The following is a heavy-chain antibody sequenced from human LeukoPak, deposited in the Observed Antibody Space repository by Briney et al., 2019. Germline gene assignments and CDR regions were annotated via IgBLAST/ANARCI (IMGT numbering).Heavy chain of an antibody. V-gene: IGHV4-34*01. CDR1: GGSFSGYY. CDR3: ARGPPQSGMDV. CDR2: INHSGST. Sequence: SETLSLTCAVYGGSFSGYYWSWIRQPPGKGLEWIGEINHSGSTNYNPSLKSRVTISVDTSKNQFSLELSSVTAADTAVYYCARGPPQSGMDVWGQGTTVTVSS. J-gene: IGHJ6*02.